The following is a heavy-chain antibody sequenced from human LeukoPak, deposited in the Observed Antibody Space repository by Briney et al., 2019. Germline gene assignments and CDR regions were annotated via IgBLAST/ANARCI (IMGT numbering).Heavy chain of an antibody. CDR2: ITSVGDYI. D-gene: IGHD3-9*01. Sequence: GGSLRLSCTASGLSASYNYVNWVRQAPGKGLEWVSSITSVGDYIYYADSVKGRFTTSRDNAKNSLSLQLNSLRVEDTAVYYCARGHYDVLAASYKWTPDYWGQGTLVTVSS. J-gene: IGHJ4*02. CDR1: GLSASYNY. CDR3: ARGHYDVLAASYKWTPDY. V-gene: IGHV3-21*01.